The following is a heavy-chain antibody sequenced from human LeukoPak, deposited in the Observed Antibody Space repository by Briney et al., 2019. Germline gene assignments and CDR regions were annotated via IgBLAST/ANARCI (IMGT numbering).Heavy chain of an antibody. D-gene: IGHD4-17*01. Sequence: GGSLRLSCAASGFTFSSYSIHWVRQAPGKGLEWVAVISYDGSNKYYADSVRGRFTISRDDSKSIAYLQMNSLKTEDTAVYYCTLDETTSDYWGQGTLVTVSS. V-gene: IGHV3-30*03. J-gene: IGHJ4*02. CDR2: ISYDGSNK. CDR3: TLDETTSDY. CDR1: GFTFSSYS.